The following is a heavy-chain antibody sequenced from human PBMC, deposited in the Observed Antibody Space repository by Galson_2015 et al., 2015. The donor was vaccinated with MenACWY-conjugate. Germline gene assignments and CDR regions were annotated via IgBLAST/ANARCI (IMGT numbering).Heavy chain of an antibody. D-gene: IGHD1-26*01. CDR3: SRGGEAKLMIVGGISEI. CDR2: IDNDGNRI. CDR1: GFTFSNYW. J-gene: IGHJ3*02. Sequence: SLRLSCAASGFTFSNYWMRWVRQGPGKGLEWLSRIDNDGNRITYADSVKGRFTISRDNAKNTLYLQINSVRADDTAVYYCSRGGEAKLMIVGGISEIWGQGTTGTGSS. V-gene: IGHV3-74*01.